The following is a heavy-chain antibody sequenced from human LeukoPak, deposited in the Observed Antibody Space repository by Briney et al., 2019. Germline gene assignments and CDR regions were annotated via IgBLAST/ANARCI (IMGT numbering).Heavy chain of an antibody. Sequence: GASVKVSCKASGGTSSSYAISWVRQAPGQGLEWMGGIIPILGIANYAQKFQGRVTITADKSTSTAYMELSSLRSEDTAVYYCARGEGDGYNPYYYYYYGMDVWGQGTTVTVSS. CDR1: GGTSSSYA. V-gene: IGHV1-69*04. D-gene: IGHD5-24*01. J-gene: IGHJ6*02. CDR2: IIPILGIA. CDR3: ARGEGDGYNPYYYYYYGMDV.